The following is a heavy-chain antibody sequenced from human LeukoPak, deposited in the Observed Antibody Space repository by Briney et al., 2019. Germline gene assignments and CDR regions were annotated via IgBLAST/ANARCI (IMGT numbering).Heavy chain of an antibody. D-gene: IGHD3-3*01. V-gene: IGHV3-23*01. CDR3: VRGYYDLWSGYYTDWYINFDY. Sequence: PGGSLRLSCAASGFTFSSYAMSWVRQAPGKGLEWVSAISGSGGSTYYADSVKGRFTISRDNSKNTLYLQMNSLRAEDTAVYYCVRGYYDLWSGYYTDWYINFDYWGQGTLVTVSS. CDR2: ISGSGGST. J-gene: IGHJ4*02. CDR1: GFTFSSYA.